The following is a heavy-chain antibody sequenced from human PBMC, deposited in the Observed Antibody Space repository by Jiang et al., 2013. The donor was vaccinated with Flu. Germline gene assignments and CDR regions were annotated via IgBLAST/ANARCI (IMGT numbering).Heavy chain of an antibody. D-gene: IGHD6-6*01. Sequence: SQTLSLTCAISGDSVSSNSAAWNWIRQSPSRGLEWLGRTYYRSKWYNDYAVSVKSRITINPDTSKNQFSLQLNSVTPEDTAVYYCARVYEGLAARPGLVSYYYYGMDVWGQGTTVTVS. CDR1: GDSVSSNSAA. J-gene: IGHJ6*02. V-gene: IGHV6-1*01. CDR2: TYYRSKWYN. CDR3: ARVYEGLAARPGLVSYYYYGMDV.